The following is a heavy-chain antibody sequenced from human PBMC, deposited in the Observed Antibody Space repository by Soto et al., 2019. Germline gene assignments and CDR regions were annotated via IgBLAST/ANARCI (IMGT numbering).Heavy chain of an antibody. V-gene: IGHV1-69*06. CDR3: ARSFDYYDSSGYYTVDY. D-gene: IGHD3-22*01. J-gene: IGHJ4*02. CDR1: VGAVSRYA. Sequence: SVKVSWKASVGAVSRYAISLVRQAPGQGLEWIGGIIPIFGTANYAQKFQGRVTITADKSTSTAYMELSSLRSEDTAVYYCARSFDYYDSSGYYTVDYWGQGTLVTVSS. CDR2: IIPIFGTA.